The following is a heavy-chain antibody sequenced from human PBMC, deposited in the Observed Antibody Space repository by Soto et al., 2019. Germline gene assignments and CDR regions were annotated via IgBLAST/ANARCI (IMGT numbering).Heavy chain of an antibody. J-gene: IGHJ4*02. Sequence: QVQLVQSGAEVKEPGASVKVSCKASGYTFTSYSFSWVRQAPGQGLEWMGWLSVYNGYTSSAQKVQGRVTMTTDTSSSIAYMELRSLRSDDTAVYYCARGGRYYPYYFDYWGQGTLITVSS. D-gene: IGHD1-26*01. CDR3: ARGGRYYPYYFDY. CDR1: GYTFTSYS. CDR2: LSVYNGYT. V-gene: IGHV1-18*01.